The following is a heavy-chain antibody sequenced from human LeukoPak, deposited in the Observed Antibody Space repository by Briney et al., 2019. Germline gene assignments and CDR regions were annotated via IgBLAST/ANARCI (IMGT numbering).Heavy chain of an antibody. CDR1: GYSVSNYY. J-gene: IGHJ4*02. CDR2: IDKSGNT. D-gene: IGHD3-10*01. Sequence: SETLSLTCTVSGYSVSNYYWSWIRLPPEKGLEWIGYIDKSGNTNYNPSLKSRLSISVDTSKNQLSLKLSSVTAADTAVYYCTRQWFGELFSVFDYWGQGSLVTVSS. CDR3: TRQWFGELFSVFDY. V-gene: IGHV4-59*08.